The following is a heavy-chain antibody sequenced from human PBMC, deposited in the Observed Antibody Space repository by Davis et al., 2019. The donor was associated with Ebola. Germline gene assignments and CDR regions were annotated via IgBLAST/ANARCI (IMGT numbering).Heavy chain of an antibody. Sequence: ASALIFCCAAAYTIINYHMHRVPQPAGQGVEWMGMINPHDGRTIYAQKFQGRVTVTRETSTTTVYMDLSSLRSEDTALYYCTTPGGQDSGYDVFDIWGQGTMVTVSS. J-gene: IGHJ3*02. CDR3: TTPGGQDSGYDVFDI. D-gene: IGHD5-12*01. V-gene: IGHV1-46*03. CDR1: AYTIINYH. CDR2: INPHDGRT.